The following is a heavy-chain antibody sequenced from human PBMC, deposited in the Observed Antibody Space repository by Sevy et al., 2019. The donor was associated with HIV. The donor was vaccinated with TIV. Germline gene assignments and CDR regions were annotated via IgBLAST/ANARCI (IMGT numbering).Heavy chain of an antibody. D-gene: IGHD2-2*01. J-gene: IGHJ6*02. CDR1: GFTFSNYG. CDR2: IRYDGSNK. CDR3: ARGPLRYCSSSSCYEGDNYYYGMDV. Sequence: GGSLRLSCAASGFTFSNYGIHWVRQAPGKGLEWVAVIRYDGSNKYYEDSVKGRFPISRDNSKNTLYLQINSLRAEDTAVYYCARGPLRYCSSSSCYEGDNYYYGMDVWGQGTTVTVSS. V-gene: IGHV3-33*01.